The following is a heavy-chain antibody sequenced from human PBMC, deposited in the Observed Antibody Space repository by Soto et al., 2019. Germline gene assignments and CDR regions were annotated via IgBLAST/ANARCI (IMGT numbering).Heavy chain of an antibody. D-gene: IGHD6-19*01. CDR1: GFTFSSYA. CDR3: AKAGSSGWCRN. J-gene: IGHJ4*02. V-gene: IGHV3-23*01. Sequence: EVQLLESGGGLVQPGGSLRLSCAAAGFTFSSYAMSWVRQAPGKGLEWVSAISGSGGSTYYADSVKGRFTISRDNSKNTLYLPMNSLRAEDTAVYYCAKAGSSGWCRNWGQGTVVTVSS. CDR2: ISGSGGST.